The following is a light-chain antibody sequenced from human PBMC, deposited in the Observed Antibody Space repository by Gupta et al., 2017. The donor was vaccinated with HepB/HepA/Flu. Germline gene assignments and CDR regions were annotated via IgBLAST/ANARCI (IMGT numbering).Light chain of an antibody. CDR1: ALPKKY. J-gene: IGLJ3*02. V-gene: IGLV3-10*01. CDR2: EDN. Sequence: SYELTQPPSVSVSPGQTARITCSGDALPKKYAFWYQQKSGQAPVLVIYEDNKRPSAIPERFSGSSSGTMATLTISGAQVDDEAVYYCYSTDTSGHQRVFGGGTKLTVL. CDR3: YSTDTSGHQRV.